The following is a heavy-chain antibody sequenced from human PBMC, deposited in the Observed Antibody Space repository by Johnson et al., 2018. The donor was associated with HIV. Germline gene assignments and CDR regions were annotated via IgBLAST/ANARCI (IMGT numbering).Heavy chain of an antibody. D-gene: IGHD1-1*01. CDR2: IKQDGSEK. V-gene: IGHV3-7*02. CDR1: GFTFSTYW. Sequence: VQLVESGGGLVQPGGSLRLSCTASGFTFSTYWMSWVRQAPGKGLEWVANIKQDGSEKYYVDSVKGRFTISRDNAKNSLYLQMNSLRAEDTAVYYCARGGYELFLNNALDIWGQGTLVTVSA. J-gene: IGHJ3*02. CDR3: ARGGYELFLNNALDI.